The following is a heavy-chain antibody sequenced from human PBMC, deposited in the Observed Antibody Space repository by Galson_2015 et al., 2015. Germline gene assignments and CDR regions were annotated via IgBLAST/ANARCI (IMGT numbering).Heavy chain of an antibody. D-gene: IGHD3-3*01. J-gene: IGHJ6*03. CDR2: ISAYNGNT. CDR3: ARLDVLRFLEWSSYMDV. V-gene: IGHV1-18*01. CDR1: GYTFTSYG. Sequence: SVKVSCKASGYTFTSYGISWVRQAPGQGLEWMGWISAYNGNTNYAQKLQGRVTMTTDTSTSTAYMELRSLRSDDTAVYYCARLDVLRFLEWSSYMDVWGKGTTVTVSS.